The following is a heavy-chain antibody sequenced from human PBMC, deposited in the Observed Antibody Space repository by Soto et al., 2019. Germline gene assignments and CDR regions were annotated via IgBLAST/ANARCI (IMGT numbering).Heavy chain of an antibody. CDR1: GFTFSSYW. D-gene: IGHD2-2*01. CDR2: IKQDGSEI. CDR3: AKSLSAIPGDS. J-gene: IGHJ4*02. V-gene: IGHV3-7*05. Sequence: GGSLRLSCASSGFTFSSYWMSWVRQGPGKGPEWVANIKQDGSEIYYVDSVKGRFTISRDNAKSSLYLQMTSLRAEDTAVYHCAKSLSAIPGDSWGQGTLVTVS.